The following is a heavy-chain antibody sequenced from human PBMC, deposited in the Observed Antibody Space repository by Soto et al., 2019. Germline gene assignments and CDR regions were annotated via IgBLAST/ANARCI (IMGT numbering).Heavy chain of an antibody. Sequence: EVQLLESGGGLVQPGGSLRLSCAASGFTFSSSAMSWVRQAPGKGLEWVSAISDGGASTYYADSVRGRFTSSRDNSKNTLYLQMNSLRAEDTALYYCAKVFQYYYYGMDVWGQGTTVAVSS. CDR2: ISDGGAST. V-gene: IGHV3-23*01. CDR1: GFTFSSSA. J-gene: IGHJ6*02. CDR3: AKVFQYYYYGMDV.